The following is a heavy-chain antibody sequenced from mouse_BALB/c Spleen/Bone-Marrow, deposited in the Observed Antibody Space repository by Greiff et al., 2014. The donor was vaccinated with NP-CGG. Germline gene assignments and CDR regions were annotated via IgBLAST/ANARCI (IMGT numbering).Heavy chain of an antibody. Sequence: VQLKESGAELVKPGASVKLSCTASGFNIKDTYMHRVKQRPEQGLEWIVGIDPANGNTKYDPKFQGKATITADTSSNTAYLQLSSLTSEDTAVYYCAYYRYDEGGFAFWGQGTLVTVSA. J-gene: IGHJ3*01. V-gene: IGHV14-3*02. CDR3: AYYRYDEGGFAF. CDR2: IDPANGNT. D-gene: IGHD2-14*01. CDR1: GFNIKDTY.